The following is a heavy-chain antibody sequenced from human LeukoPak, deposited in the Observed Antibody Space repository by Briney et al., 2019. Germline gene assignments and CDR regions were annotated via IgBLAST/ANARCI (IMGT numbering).Heavy chain of an antibody. Sequence: GGSLRLSCAASGFTVSSNYMSWVRQAPGKGLEWVSVIYSGGSTYYADSVKGRFTISRDNSKNTLYLQMNSLRPEDTALYYCARYQTLAVAGTGFDYWGQGTLVTVSS. V-gene: IGHV3-53*05. CDR3: ARYQTLAVAGTGFDY. J-gene: IGHJ4*02. CDR2: IYSGGST. D-gene: IGHD6-19*01. CDR1: GFTVSSNY.